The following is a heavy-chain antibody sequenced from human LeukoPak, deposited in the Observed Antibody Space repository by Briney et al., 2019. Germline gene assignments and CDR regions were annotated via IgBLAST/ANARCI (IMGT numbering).Heavy chain of an antibody. Sequence: ASVKVSCKASGYTFTGYYMHWVRQAPGQGLEWMGWINPNSGGTNYAQKFQGRVTMTRDTSISTAYMELSRLRSDDTAVYYCARVRRHYDSHTLFDYWGQGTLVTVSS. D-gene: IGHD3-22*01. J-gene: IGHJ4*02. CDR1: GYTFTGYY. CDR2: INPNSGGT. V-gene: IGHV1-2*02. CDR3: ARVRRHYDSHTLFDY.